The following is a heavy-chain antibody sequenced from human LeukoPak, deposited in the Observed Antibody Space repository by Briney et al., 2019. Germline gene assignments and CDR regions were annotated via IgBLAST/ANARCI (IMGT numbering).Heavy chain of an antibody. CDR2: IVPVFGSA. J-gene: IGHJ6*03. CDR3: ARASIFYYMDV. D-gene: IGHD3-3*01. Sequence: SVKVSCKASGGSFSSYAISWVRQAPGQGLEWLGGIVPVFGSANYARTFQGRLAITTDESTKTAYMELSSPIYEDTAVYYCARASIFYYMDVWGKGTSVTVSS. CDR1: GGSFSSYA. V-gene: IGHV1-69*05.